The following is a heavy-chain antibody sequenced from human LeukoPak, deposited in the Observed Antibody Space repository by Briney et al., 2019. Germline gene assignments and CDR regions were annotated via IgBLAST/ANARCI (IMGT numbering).Heavy chain of an antibody. CDR3: ARFGYVAAVDV. CDR2: INPAGSET. CDR1: GFSFSAYW. V-gene: IGHV3-7*01. J-gene: IGHJ4*02. D-gene: IGHD2-15*01. Sequence: GGSLRLSCAASGFSFSAYWLTWVRQAPGTGLEWVADINPAGSETYYVDPVKGRFSISRDNAKNLVYLQMNSLRAEDTAVYHCARFGYVAAVDVWGQGTPVTVSS.